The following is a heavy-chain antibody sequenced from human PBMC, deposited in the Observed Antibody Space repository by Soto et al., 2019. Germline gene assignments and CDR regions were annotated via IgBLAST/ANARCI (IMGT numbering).Heavy chain of an antibody. CDR1: GGTFSSYA. V-gene: IGHV1-69*06. D-gene: IGHD3-22*01. CDR2: IIPMFGTA. Sequence: QVQLVQSGAEVKKPGSSVKVSCKASGGTFSSYAISWVRQAPGQGLEWMGGIIPMFGTANYAQRFRGRGTMTADKSTSTPYMELSSLRSDDTAVYYCARDYYDSSGYLTPGYGLDVWGQGTTVSVSS. CDR3: ARDYYDSSGYLTPGYGLDV. J-gene: IGHJ6*02.